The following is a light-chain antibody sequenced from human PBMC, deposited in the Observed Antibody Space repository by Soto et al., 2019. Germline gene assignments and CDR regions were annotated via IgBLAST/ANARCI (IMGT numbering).Light chain of an antibody. Sequence: QPVLTQSPSASASXGXSXKXTCTLSSGHSNYAIAWHQQQSEKGPRYLMKLNSDGSHSKGDGIPDRFSGSSSGAERYLTISSLQSEDEADYYCQTWGSGIGVFGGGTKLTVL. CDR3: QTWGSGIGV. J-gene: IGLJ2*01. V-gene: IGLV4-69*01. CDR2: LNSDGSH. CDR1: SGHSNYA.